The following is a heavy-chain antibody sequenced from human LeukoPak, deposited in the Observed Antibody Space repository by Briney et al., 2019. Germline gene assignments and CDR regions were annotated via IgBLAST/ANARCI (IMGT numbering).Heavy chain of an antibody. D-gene: IGHD2-15*01. CDR3: AGGQGRHFDL. CDR2: IRYDGSNK. CDR1: GFTFSSYG. J-gene: IGHJ2*01. Sequence: GGSLRLSCAASGFTFSSYGMHWVRQAPGKGLEWVAFIRYDGSNKYYADSVKGRFTISRDNSKNTLYLQMNSLRAEDTAVYYCAGGQGRHFDLWGRGTLITVSS. V-gene: IGHV3-30*02.